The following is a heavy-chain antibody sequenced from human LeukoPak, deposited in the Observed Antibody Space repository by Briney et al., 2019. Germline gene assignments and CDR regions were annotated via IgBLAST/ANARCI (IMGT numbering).Heavy chain of an antibody. Sequence: PSETLSLTCTVSGGSISSYYWSWIRQPPGKGLEWIGYIYYSGSTNYNPSLKSRVTISVDTSKNRFSLKLSSVTAADTAVYYCARGSGYENFDYWGQGTLVTVSS. CDR3: ARGSGYENFDY. CDR2: IYYSGST. D-gene: IGHD5-12*01. V-gene: IGHV4-59*01. CDR1: GGSISSYY. J-gene: IGHJ4*02.